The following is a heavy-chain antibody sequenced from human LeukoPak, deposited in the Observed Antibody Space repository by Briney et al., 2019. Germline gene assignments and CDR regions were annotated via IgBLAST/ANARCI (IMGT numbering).Heavy chain of an antibody. Sequence: GGSLRLSCAASGLIVTNTYMTWVRQAPGKGLEWVSVIYSGGGTNYADSLKGRFSISRDNSKNTLYLQMNSLRVEDTAVYYCVAEDTYWGQGTLVTVSS. CDR3: VAEDTY. D-gene: IGHD5-18*01. V-gene: IGHV3-53*01. CDR1: GLIVTNTY. J-gene: IGHJ4*02. CDR2: IYSGGGT.